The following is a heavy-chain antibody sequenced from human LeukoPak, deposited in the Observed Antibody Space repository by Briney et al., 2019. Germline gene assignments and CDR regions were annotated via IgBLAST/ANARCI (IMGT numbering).Heavy chain of an antibody. J-gene: IGHJ4*02. CDR1: GFTFSTYG. Sequence: PGGSLRLSCAASGFTFSTYGMSWVRQTPGKGLEWVSAILGSGANTYYADSVKGRFTISRDNSKNTLYLHMNSLRAEDTAVYYCAKRGLSGTKEFDYWGQGTLVTVSS. D-gene: IGHD1-7*01. CDR3: AKRGLSGTKEFDY. V-gene: IGHV3-23*01. CDR2: ILGSGANT.